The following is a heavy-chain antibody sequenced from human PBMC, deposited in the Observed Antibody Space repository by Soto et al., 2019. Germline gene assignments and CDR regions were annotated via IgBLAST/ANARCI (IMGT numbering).Heavy chain of an antibody. Sequence: EVQLLESGGGLVQPGGSLRLSCAASGFTFSSYAMTWVRQAPGKGLEWVSSISGSGNTTYYADSVKGQFTISRDSSKNTLYLQMNSLRPEDTAVYYCAKARGRTWYEDYWGQGTLVTVSS. CDR2: ISGSGNTT. J-gene: IGHJ4*02. V-gene: IGHV3-23*01. CDR3: AKARGRTWYEDY. D-gene: IGHD6-13*01. CDR1: GFTFSSYA.